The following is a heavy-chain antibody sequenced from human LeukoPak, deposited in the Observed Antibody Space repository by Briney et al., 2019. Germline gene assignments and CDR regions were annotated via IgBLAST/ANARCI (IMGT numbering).Heavy chain of an antibody. CDR1: GYTFTSYG. CDR2: ISGYNDNT. Sequence: ASVKVSCKTSGYTFTSYGISWVRQAPGQGLEWMGWISGYNDNTDYAQNFQGRVTMTTDTSTSTVYMELSSLRSEDTAVYYCARWGYSSSPAVGAFDIWGQGTMVTASS. V-gene: IGHV1-18*01. J-gene: IGHJ3*02. CDR3: ARWGYSSSPAVGAFDI. D-gene: IGHD6-13*01.